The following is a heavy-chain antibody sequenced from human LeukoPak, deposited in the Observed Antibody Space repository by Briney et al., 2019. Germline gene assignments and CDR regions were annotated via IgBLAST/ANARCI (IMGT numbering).Heavy chain of an antibody. CDR2: ISYDGYDK. CDR1: GFTFNDYA. D-gene: IGHD2-2*01. J-gene: IGHJ5*02. V-gene: IGHV3-30-3*01. CDR3: AEDRDIVVVPAAIAWFDP. Sequence: GGSLRLSCAASGFTFNDYAMYWVRQAPGKGLEWVTLISYDGYDKSYADSVRGRFTISRDNSRNTLYLQMDSLRSEDTAVYYCAEDRDIVVVPAAIAWFDPWGQGTLVTVSS.